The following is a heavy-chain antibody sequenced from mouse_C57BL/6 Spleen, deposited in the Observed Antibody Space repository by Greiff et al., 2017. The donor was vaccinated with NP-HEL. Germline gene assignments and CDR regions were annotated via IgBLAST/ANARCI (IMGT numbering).Heavy chain of an antibody. CDR2: ISSGSSTI. CDR1: GFTFSDYG. V-gene: IGHV5-17*01. CDR3: ARRYYGSSLMDY. J-gene: IGHJ4*01. D-gene: IGHD1-1*01. Sequence: EVKLMESGGGLVKPGGSLKLSCAASGFTFSDYGMHWVRQAPEKGLEWVAYISSGSSTIYYADTVKGRFTISRDNAKNTLFLQMTSLRSEDTAMYYCARRYYGSSLMDYWGQGTSVTVSS.